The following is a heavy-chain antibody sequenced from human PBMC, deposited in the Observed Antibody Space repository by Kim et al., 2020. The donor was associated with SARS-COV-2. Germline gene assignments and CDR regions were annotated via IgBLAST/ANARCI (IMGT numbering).Heavy chain of an antibody. CDR2: IYHSGST. V-gene: IGHV4-38-2*02. D-gene: IGHD4-17*01. J-gene: IGHJ2*01. Sequence: SETLSLTCTVSGYSISSGYYWGWIRQPPGKGLEWIGSIYHSGSTYYNPSLKSRVTISVDTSKNQFSLKLSSVTAADTAVYYCARPYYGDYVWYFDLWGRG. CDR3: ARPYYGDYVWYFDL. CDR1: GYSISSGYY.